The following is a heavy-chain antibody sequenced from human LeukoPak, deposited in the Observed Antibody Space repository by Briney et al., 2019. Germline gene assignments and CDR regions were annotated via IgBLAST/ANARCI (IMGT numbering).Heavy chain of an antibody. Sequence: GGSLRLSCAASGFPFSTYWMHWLRQAPGKGPEWVSRISSDGIDTNYADSVKGRFTISRDNAKNMLFLQMNSLRAEDTAVYYCARAFSGVGDAYDIWGQGTMVTVSS. V-gene: IGHV3-74*01. CDR3: ARAFSGVGDAYDI. CDR2: ISSDGIDT. CDR1: GFPFSTYW. J-gene: IGHJ3*02. D-gene: IGHD1-26*01.